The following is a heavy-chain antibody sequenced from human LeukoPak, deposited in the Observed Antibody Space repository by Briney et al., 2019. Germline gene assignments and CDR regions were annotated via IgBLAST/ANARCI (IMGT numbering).Heavy chain of an antibody. Sequence: ASVKVSCKASGGTFSSYAISWVRQAPGQGLEWMGWINPNSGGTNYAQKFQGRVTMTRDTSISTAYMELSRLRSDDTAVYYCAKKASQGYFQHWGQGTLVTVSS. D-gene: IGHD2-2*01. CDR3: AKKASQGYFQH. J-gene: IGHJ1*01. V-gene: IGHV1-2*02. CDR1: GGTFSSYA. CDR2: INPNSGGT.